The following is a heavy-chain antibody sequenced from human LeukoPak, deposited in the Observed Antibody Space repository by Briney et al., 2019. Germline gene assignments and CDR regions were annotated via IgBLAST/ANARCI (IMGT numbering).Heavy chain of an antibody. V-gene: IGHV1-46*01. CDR3: ARVGTYCSSTSCYVRDY. CDR2: INPGGDNT. D-gene: IGHD2-2*01. Sequence: ASVKVSCKASGYTFTKSYIHWVRQAPGQRLEWMGLINPGGDNTKYAQNFQGRVTMISDTSARTVYMELSSLRSDDTAVYYCARVGTYCSSTSCYVRDYWGQGTLVTVSS. CDR1: GYTFTKSY. J-gene: IGHJ4*02.